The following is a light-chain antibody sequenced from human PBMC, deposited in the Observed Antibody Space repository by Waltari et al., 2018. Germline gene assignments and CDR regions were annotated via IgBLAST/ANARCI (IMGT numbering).Light chain of an antibody. V-gene: IGKV3-15*01. J-gene: IGKJ4*01. CDR1: QSVSNS. Sequence: EIVLTQSPATLSLSPGERATLSCRARQSVSNSLAWYQQKPGQAPRILINGASSRATGSPDRFSGSGSGTDFTLTISSLEPEDFAVYYCQQYSNWPLTFGGGTKVEIK. CDR3: QQYSNWPLT. CDR2: GAS.